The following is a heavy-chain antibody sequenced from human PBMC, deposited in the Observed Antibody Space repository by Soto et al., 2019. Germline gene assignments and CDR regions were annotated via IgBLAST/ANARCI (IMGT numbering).Heavy chain of an antibody. Sequence: SETLSLTCTVSGGSISSSSYYWGWIRQPPGKGLEWIGSIYYSGSTYYNPSLKSRVTISVDTSKNQFSLKLSSVTAADTAVYYCARWDSSSSYWFDPWGQGTLVTVSS. J-gene: IGHJ5*02. CDR1: GGSISSSSYY. CDR3: ARWDSSSSYWFDP. CDR2: IYYSGST. D-gene: IGHD6-6*01. V-gene: IGHV4-39*01.